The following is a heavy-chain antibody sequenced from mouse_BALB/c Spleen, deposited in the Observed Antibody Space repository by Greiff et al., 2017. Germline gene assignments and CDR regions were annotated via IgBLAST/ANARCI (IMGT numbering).Heavy chain of an antibody. Sequence: EVQLQESGPSLVKPSQTLSLTCSVTGDSITSGYWNWIRKFPGNKLEYMGYISYSGSTYYNPSLKSRISITRDTSKNQYYLQLNSVTTEDTATYYCARYWYRDGYHYAMDYWGQGTSVTVSS. CDR2: ISYSGST. CDR1: GDSITSGY. V-gene: IGHV3-8*02. CDR3: ARYWYRDGYHYAMDY. J-gene: IGHJ4*01. D-gene: IGHD2-3*01.